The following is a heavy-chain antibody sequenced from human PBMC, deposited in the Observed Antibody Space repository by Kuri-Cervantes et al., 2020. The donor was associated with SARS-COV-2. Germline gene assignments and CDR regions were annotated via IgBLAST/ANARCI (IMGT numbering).Heavy chain of an antibody. Sequence: ASVKVSCKASGYTFTSYGISWVRQAPGQGLEWMGSISVDNGDTKYSQKSQGRVTMTTDTSTSTAYMELRNLRSDDTAVYYCARVYARLQDYYYGMDVWGQGTTVTVSS. CDR3: ARVYARLQDYYYGMDV. CDR1: GYTFTSYG. J-gene: IGHJ6*02. V-gene: IGHV1-18*01. D-gene: IGHD2-2*01. CDR2: ISVDNGDT.